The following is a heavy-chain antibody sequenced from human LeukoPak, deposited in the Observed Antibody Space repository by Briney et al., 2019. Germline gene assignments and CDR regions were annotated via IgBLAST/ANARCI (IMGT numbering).Heavy chain of an antibody. V-gene: IGHV4-39*07. CDR2: IYYSGST. D-gene: IGHD6-13*01. CDR1: GGSISSSSYY. CDR3: AREVRMAAAGIDY. Sequence: PLETLSLTCTVSGGSISSSSYYWGWIRQPPGKGLEWIGSIYYSGSTYYNPSLKSRVTISVDTSKNQFSLKLSSVTAADTAVYYCAREVRMAAAGIDYWGQGTLVTVSS. J-gene: IGHJ4*02.